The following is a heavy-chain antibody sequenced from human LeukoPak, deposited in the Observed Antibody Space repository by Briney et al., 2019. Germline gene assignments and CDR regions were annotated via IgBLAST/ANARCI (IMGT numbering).Heavy chain of an antibody. J-gene: IGHJ4*02. D-gene: IGHD3-10*01. CDR3: AKFGGSRTGNYYGSGSYYNGDDY. V-gene: IGHV3-30*18. CDR1: GFTFSSYG. Sequence: PGRSLRLSCAASGFTFSSYGMHWVRQAPGKGLEWVAVISYDGSNKYYADSVKGRFTISRDNSKNTLYLQMNSLRAEDTAVYYCAKFGGSRTGNYYGSGSYYNGDDYWGQGTLVTVSS. CDR2: ISYDGSNK.